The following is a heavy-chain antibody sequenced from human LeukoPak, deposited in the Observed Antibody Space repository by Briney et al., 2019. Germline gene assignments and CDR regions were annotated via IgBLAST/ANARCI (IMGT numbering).Heavy chain of an antibody. Sequence: GGSLRLSCAASGFTFGDYAMGWVRQAPGKGLEWVGFIRSKAYGGTTEYAASVKGRFTISRDDSKSIAYLQMNSLKTEDTAVYYCTRQDRDYYDSSGYPDYWGQGTLVTVSS. CDR3: TRQDRDYYDSSGYPDY. J-gene: IGHJ4*02. V-gene: IGHV3-49*04. CDR2: IRSKAYGGTT. D-gene: IGHD3-22*01. CDR1: GFTFGDYA.